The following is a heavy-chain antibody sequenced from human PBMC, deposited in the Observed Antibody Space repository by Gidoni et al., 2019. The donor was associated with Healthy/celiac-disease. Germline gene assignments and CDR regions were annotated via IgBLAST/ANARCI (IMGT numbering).Heavy chain of an antibody. J-gene: IGHJ4*02. V-gene: IGHV4-4*07. D-gene: IGHD2-15*01. Sequence: QVQLQESGPGLVKPSETLSLTCTASGGSLSSYYWSRIRPPAGKGLEWIGRIYTSGSTNYNPSLKSRVTMSVDTSKNQFSLKLSSVTAADTAVYYCARDHGRVLSGTFDYWGQGTLVTVSS. CDR3: ARDHGRVLSGTFDY. CDR2: IYTSGST. CDR1: GGSLSSYY.